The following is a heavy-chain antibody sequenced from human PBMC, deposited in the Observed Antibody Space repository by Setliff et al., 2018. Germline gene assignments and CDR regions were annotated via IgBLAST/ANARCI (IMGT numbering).Heavy chain of an antibody. CDR2: LSYRGST. V-gene: IGHV4-59*12. CDR3: ARVSQYSSGWYYYYYYGMDV. CDR1: GGPFSGYY. J-gene: IGHJ6*02. D-gene: IGHD6-19*01. Sequence: PSETLSLTCAVYGGPFSGYYWSWLRQTPGKGLEWIGYLSYRGSTDYNPSLKSRVTISVDTSKNQFSLKLSSVTAADTAVYYCARVSQYSSGWYYYYYYGMDVWGQGTTVTVSS.